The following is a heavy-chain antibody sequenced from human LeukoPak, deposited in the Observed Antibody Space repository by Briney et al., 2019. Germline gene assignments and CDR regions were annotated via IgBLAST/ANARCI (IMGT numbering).Heavy chain of an antibody. V-gene: IGHV4-59*02. J-gene: IGHJ4*02. CDR3: ARIHRYCSGGACYVLDN. D-gene: IGHD2-15*01. Sequence: LSETLSLTCVVSGGSVSGYYWGWIRQPPGWGLEWIGYVYYSGSTNYNPSFKSRITISVDTSRNQFSLQLSSVTAADTAVYYCARIHRYCSGGACYVLDNWGQGTLVAVSS. CDR2: VYYSGST. CDR1: GGSVSGYY.